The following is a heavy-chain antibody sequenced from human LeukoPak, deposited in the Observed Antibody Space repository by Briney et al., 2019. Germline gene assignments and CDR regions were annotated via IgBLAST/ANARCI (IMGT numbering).Heavy chain of an antibody. V-gene: IGHV3-53*01. J-gene: IGHJ4*02. CDR3: ARGLGYCSTTTCLLPFDY. CDR1: RFTVSSNY. CDR2: IYSGGST. D-gene: IGHD2-2*01. Sequence: GGSLRLSCAVSRFTVSSNYMSWVRQAPGKGLEWVSVIYSGGSTYYADSVKGRFTISRDNSKNTLYLQMNSLRVEDTAVYYCARGLGYCSTTTCLLPFDYWGQGTLVTVSS.